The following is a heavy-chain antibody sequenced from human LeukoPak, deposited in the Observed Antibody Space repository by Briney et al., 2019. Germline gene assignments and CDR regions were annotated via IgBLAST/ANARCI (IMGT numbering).Heavy chain of an antibody. J-gene: IGHJ5*02. CDR2: IYYSGST. CDR3: ARRSWYNWFDR. V-gene: IGHV4-61*01. D-gene: IGHD6-13*01. Sequence: SQTLSLTCTVSGGSVSSGSYYWSWIRQSPGKGLEWIGYIYYSGSTNYNPSLKSRVTISVDTSKNQFSLKVSSVTAADTAVYYCARRSWYNWFDRWGQGTLVTVSS. CDR1: GGSVSSGSYY.